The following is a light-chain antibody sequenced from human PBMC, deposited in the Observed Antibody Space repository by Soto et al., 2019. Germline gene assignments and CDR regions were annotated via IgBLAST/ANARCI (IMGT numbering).Light chain of an antibody. CDR2: AAS. CDR3: QQSYSTPLVT. V-gene: IGKV1-39*01. Sequence: DIQMTQSPSSLSASVGDRVTITCRASQSISSYLNWYQQKPGKAPKLLIYAASSLQSGVPSRFSGRGCGTDFTPTISSLQPEDFATYYCQQSYSTPLVTFGPGTKVDIK. J-gene: IGKJ3*01. CDR1: QSISSY.